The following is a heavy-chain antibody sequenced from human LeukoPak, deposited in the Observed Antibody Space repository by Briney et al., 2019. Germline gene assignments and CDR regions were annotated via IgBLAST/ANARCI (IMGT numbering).Heavy chain of an antibody. J-gene: IGHJ4*02. V-gene: IGHV3-9*01. CDR2: ISWNSGSI. CDR1: GFTFYDYA. Sequence: PGGSLRLSCAASGFTFYDYAMHWVRQAPGKGLEWVSGISWNSGSIGYADSVKGRFTISRDNAKNSLYLQMNSLRAKDTALYYCAKVNEPLGGFDYWGQGTLVTVSS. D-gene: IGHD3-16*01. CDR3: AKVNEPLGGFDY.